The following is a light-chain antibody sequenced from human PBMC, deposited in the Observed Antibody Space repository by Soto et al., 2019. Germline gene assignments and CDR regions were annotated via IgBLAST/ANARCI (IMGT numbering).Light chain of an antibody. CDR3: QQYGSSPRT. CDR1: QSVSSSY. Sequence: EIVLTQSPGTLSLSPGERATLSCRASQSVSSSYFAWYQQKPGQAPRLLIYGASSRAAVIPDRFSGSGSGTDFTLTISILEPEDFAVYYCQQYGSSPRTFGQGTKVEIK. J-gene: IGKJ1*01. V-gene: IGKV3-20*01. CDR2: GAS.